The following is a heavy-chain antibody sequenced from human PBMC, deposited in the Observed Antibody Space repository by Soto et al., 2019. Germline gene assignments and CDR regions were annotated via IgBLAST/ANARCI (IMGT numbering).Heavy chain of an antibody. D-gene: IGHD3-22*01. CDR3: TTDSHFTMMLVRFDF. V-gene: IGHV3-15*07. CDR2: IKSKTDGGTT. Sequence: GGSLRLSCAASGFTFSDAWINWVRQAPGKGLEWVGRIKSKTDGGTTDFAAPVKGRFAISRDDSKNMVYLQVNSLKTEDTAVYYCTTDSHFTMMLVRFDFWGLGTLVTVSS. J-gene: IGHJ4*01. CDR1: GFTFSDAW.